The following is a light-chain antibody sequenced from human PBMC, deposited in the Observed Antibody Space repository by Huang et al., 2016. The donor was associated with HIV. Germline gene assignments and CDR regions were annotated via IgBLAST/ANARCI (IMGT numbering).Light chain of an antibody. V-gene: IGKV1-NL1*01. CDR2: ATS. CDR1: QGIGNS. Sequence: DIQMTQSPSSLSAPVGDRVTITCRASQGIGNSLAWYQQKPEKAPRLLLYATSTLESGVPSRFSCSGSGTHYTLTINTLQPEDIASYYCQQYHSLPWTFGQGTKVEIK. CDR3: QQYHSLPWT. J-gene: IGKJ1*01.